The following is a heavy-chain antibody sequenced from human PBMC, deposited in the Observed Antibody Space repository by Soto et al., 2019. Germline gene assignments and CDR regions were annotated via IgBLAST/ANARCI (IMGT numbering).Heavy chain of an antibody. Sequence: SETLSLTCTVSGASISSYHWSWIRQPPGKGLEWIGYIYYRGSTNYNPSLKSRVTMSVDTSKNQFSLKLSSVTAADTAVYYCARHSSNQWFDSWGQGTLVTVSS. J-gene: IGHJ5*01. CDR2: IYYRGST. CDR3: ARHSSNQWFDS. CDR1: GASISSYH. V-gene: IGHV4-59*08. D-gene: IGHD2-15*01.